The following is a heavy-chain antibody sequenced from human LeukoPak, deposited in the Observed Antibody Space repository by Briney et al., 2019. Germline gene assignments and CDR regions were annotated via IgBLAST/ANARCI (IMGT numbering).Heavy chain of an antibody. J-gene: IGHJ4*02. CDR1: GGSVSSGSYY. Sequence: SETLSLTCTVSGGSVSSGSYYWSWIRQPPGKGLEWIGYIYYSGSTNYNPSLKSRVTISVDTSKNQFSLKLSSVTAADTAVYYCARDGLGPLDYWGQGTLVTVSS. CDR2: IYYSGST. CDR3: ARDGLGPLDY. V-gene: IGHV4-61*01. D-gene: IGHD7-27*01.